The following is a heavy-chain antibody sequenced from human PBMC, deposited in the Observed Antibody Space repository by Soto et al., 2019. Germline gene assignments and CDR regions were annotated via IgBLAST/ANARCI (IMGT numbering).Heavy chain of an antibody. V-gene: IGHV1-18*01. CDR1: GYTFTSYG. D-gene: IGHD3-16*02. Sequence: QVQLVQSGAEVKKPGASVKVSCKASGYTFTSYGISWVRQAPGQGLEWMGWISAYNGNTNYAQKLSGRVTMTTETSTRTDYMESRCLRSDDTALYYWARGEGYYGIMITFGGVIVPNWFDPWGQGTLVTVSS. J-gene: IGHJ5*02. CDR2: ISAYNGNT. CDR3: ARGEGYYGIMITFGGVIVPNWFDP.